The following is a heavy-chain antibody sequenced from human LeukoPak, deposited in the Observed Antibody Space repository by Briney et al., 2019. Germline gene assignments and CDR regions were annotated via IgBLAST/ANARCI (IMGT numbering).Heavy chain of an antibody. CDR2: IIPIFGTA. V-gene: IGHV1-69*05. CDR1: GGTFSSYA. D-gene: IGHD1-26*01. J-gene: IGHJ4*02. Sequence: SVKVSCKASGGTFSSYAISWVRQAPGQGLEWMGRIIPIFGTANYAQKFQGRVTITTDESTSTAYMELSSLRSEDTVVYYCAREGMVAQNYFDYWGQGTLVTVSS. CDR3: AREGMVAQNYFDY.